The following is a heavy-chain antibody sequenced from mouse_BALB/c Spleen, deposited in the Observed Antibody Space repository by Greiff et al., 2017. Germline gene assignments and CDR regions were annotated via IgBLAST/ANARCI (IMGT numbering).Heavy chain of an antibody. J-gene: IGHJ2*01. CDR3: ARAAGTRVFDY. V-gene: IGHV14-3*02. Sequence: EVQLQQSGAELVKPGASVKLSCTASGFNINDTYMPWVKQRPEQGLEWIGRIDPANGNTKYDPKFQGKASITADTSSNTAYLQLSSLTSEDTAVYYCARAAGTRVFDYWGQGTTLTVSS. D-gene: IGHD4-1*01. CDR2: IDPANGNT. CDR1: GFNINDTY.